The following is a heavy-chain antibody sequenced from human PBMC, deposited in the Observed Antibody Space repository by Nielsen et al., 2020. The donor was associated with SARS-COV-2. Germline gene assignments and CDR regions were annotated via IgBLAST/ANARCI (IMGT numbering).Heavy chain of an antibody. CDR3: ARGEKWLGVLDY. CDR2: TRDKANSYTT. Sequence: GESLKISCAASGFSFSDHYMDWVRQAPGKGLEWVGRTRDKANSYTTEYAASVKGRFTISRDDSNNSLYLQMNNLKTEDTAIYYCARGEKWLGVLDYWGQGTLVTVSS. V-gene: IGHV3-72*01. CDR1: GFSFSDHY. D-gene: IGHD3-10*01. J-gene: IGHJ4*02.